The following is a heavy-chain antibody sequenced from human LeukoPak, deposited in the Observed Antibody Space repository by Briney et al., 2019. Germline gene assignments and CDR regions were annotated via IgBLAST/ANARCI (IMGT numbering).Heavy chain of an antibody. J-gene: IGHJ4*02. CDR1: GYTFTDYY. D-gene: IGHD3-22*01. V-gene: IGHV1-2*02. CDR3: ARETGHSNDYYRDS. Sequence: ASVKVSCKASGYTFTDYYMHWVRQAPGQGLEWMGWINPNSGGTNYAQKFQGRVTMTRDTSTSTAYMELSSLRSDDTAIYYCARETGHSNDYYRDSWGQGTLVTVSS. CDR2: INPNSGGT.